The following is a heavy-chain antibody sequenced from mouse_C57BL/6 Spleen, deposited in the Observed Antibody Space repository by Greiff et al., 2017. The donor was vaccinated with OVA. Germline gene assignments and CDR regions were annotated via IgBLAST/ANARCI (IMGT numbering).Heavy chain of an antibody. CDR3: ARSLYGSDAMDY. CDR2: IDPSDSET. Sequence: VKLQQPGAELVRPGSSVKLSCKASGYTFTSYWMHWVKQRPIQGLEWIGNIDPSDSETHYNQKFKDKATLTVDKSSSTAYMQLSSLTSEDSAVYYCARSLYGSDAMDYWGQGTSVTVSS. CDR1: GYTFTSYW. V-gene: IGHV1-52*01. J-gene: IGHJ4*01. D-gene: IGHD1-1*01.